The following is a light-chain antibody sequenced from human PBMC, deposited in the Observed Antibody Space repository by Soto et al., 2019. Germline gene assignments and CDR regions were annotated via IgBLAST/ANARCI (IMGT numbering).Light chain of an antibody. J-gene: IGLJ1*01. Sequence: QSVLTQPASVSGSPGQSITISCAGTSSDFWSYNRVSWYQQHPGKAPKLIIYEGSNRPSGISNRYSGSKSGNTASLTISGLQAEDEADYYCFSYAGGVTSVFGAGTKLTVL. CDR2: EGS. CDR3: FSYAGGVTSV. V-gene: IGLV2-23*01. CDR1: SSDFWSYNR.